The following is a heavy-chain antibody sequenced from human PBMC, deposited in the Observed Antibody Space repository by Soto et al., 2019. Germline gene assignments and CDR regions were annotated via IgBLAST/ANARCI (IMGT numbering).Heavy chain of an antibody. Sequence: ASVKVSCKASGYTFTSYYMHWVRQAPGQGLEWMGIINPSGGSTSYAQKFQGRVTMTRDTSTSTVYMELSSLRSEDTAVYYCARGGKRDYDILTGYYWDAFDIWGQGTMVTV. V-gene: IGHV1-46*01. CDR2: INPSGGST. CDR1: GYTFTSYY. D-gene: IGHD3-9*01. CDR3: ARGGKRDYDILTGYYWDAFDI. J-gene: IGHJ3*02.